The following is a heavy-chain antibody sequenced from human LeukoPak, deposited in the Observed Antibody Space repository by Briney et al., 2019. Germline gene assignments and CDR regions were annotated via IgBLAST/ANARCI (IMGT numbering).Heavy chain of an antibody. D-gene: IGHD6-13*01. CDR3: ARAGRAAGNIWDDY. J-gene: IGHJ4*02. CDR1: GGTFSSYT. Sequence: SAKVSCKASGGTFSSYTISWVRQAPGQGLEWMGRIIPILGIANYAQKFQGRVTITADKSTSTAYMELSSLRSEDTAVYYCARAGRAAGNIWDDYWGQGTLVTVSS. CDR2: IIPILGIA. V-gene: IGHV1-69*02.